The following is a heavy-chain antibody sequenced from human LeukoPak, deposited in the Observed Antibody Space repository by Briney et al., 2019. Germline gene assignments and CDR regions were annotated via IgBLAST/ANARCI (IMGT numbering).Heavy chain of an antibody. Sequence: ESGPTLVNPTQTLTLTCTFSGSSLSTTGVGGGWIRRPPGKALEWLALIYWDDDKRYSPSLKSRLTITKDTSKNQVVLTMTNMDPVDTASYYCAHTASGRYYFDYWGQGTLVTVSS. CDR3: AHTASGRYYFDY. CDR1: GSSLSTTGVG. V-gene: IGHV2-5*02. D-gene: IGHD3-10*01. CDR2: IYWDDDK. J-gene: IGHJ4*02.